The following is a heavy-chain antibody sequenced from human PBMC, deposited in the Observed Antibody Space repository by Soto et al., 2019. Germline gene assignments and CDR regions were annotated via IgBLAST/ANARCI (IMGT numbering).Heavy chain of an antibody. D-gene: IGHD3-10*01. J-gene: IGHJ5*02. V-gene: IGHV3-23*01. CDR2: ISGSGDST. CDR1: GFTFSSYA. CDR3: AKDVGGGFGELLA. Sequence: EVQLLESGGGLVQPGGSLRLSCAASGFTFSSYAMSWVRQAPGKGLEWVSGISGSGDSTSYADSVKGRFTISRDNSKNTLYLQMKSRRAGDTAVYYCAKDVGGGFGELLAWGQGTLVTVSS.